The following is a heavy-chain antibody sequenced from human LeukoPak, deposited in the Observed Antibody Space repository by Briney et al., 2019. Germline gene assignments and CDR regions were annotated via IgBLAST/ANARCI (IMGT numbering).Heavy chain of an antibody. D-gene: IGHD1-20*01. V-gene: IGHV1-3*01. CDR3: ATGLTGTTYDFDY. Sequence: ASVKVSCKASGYTFTSYAMHWVRQAPGQRLEWMGWINAGNGNTKYSQKFQGRVTMTTDTSTSTAYMELSSLRSEDTAVYYCATGLTGTTYDFDYWGQGTLVTVSS. CDR2: INAGNGNT. J-gene: IGHJ4*02. CDR1: GYTFTSYA.